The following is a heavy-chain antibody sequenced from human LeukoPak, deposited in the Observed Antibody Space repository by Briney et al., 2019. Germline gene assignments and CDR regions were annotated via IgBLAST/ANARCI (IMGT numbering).Heavy chain of an antibody. V-gene: IGHV3-74*01. CDR2: MNEYATTR. J-gene: IGHJ4*02. CDR3: SRGGVQPVDY. D-gene: IGHD3-10*01. CDR1: GFTFSSYG. Sequence: GRSLRLSCAASGFTFSSYGMHWVRQAPGKGLVWVSDMNEYATTRRYADSVKGRFTISRDNAKNTLYLQMNNLRAEDTAMYFCSRGGVQPVDYWGQGTLVIVSS.